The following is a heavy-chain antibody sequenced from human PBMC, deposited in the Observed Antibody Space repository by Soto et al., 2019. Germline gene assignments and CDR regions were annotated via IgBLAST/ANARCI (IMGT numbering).Heavy chain of an antibody. CDR1: GFTFSSYA. V-gene: IGHV3-30-3*01. D-gene: IGHD3-10*01. CDR3: ARDRVVAGTGLLWVLDY. J-gene: IGHJ4*02. Sequence: GGSLRLSCAASGFTFSSYAMHWVRQAPGKGLEWVAVISYDGSNKYYADSVKGRFTISRDNSKNTLYLQMNSLRAEDTAVYYCARDRVVAGTGLLWVLDYCGQGTLVTVSS. CDR2: ISYDGSNK.